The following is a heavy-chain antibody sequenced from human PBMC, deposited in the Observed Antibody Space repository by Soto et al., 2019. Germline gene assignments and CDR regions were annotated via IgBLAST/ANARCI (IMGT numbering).Heavy chain of an antibody. V-gene: IGHV1-3*01. CDR3: AHSSGWFALQS. D-gene: IGHD6-19*01. J-gene: IGHJ5*02. Sequence: ASVKVSCKASGDNFNDYAIHWVRLAPGQRLEWMGWINGGSGSTKYSQNFQDRVTFTRDTSATTAYMELNSLILEDTAIYYCAHSSGWFALQSWGQGTPVTVSS. CDR2: INGGSGST. CDR1: GDNFNDYA.